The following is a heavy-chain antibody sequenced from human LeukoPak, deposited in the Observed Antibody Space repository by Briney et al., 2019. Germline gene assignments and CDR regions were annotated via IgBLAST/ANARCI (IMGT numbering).Heavy chain of an antibody. Sequence: GGSLTLSCAASGFTFSSYAMSWVRQAPGKGLEWVSAISGSGDNTYYADSVKGRFTISRDNSKNTLYLQMNSLRVEDTAVYYCARVKGSYSVDYWGQGTLVTVSS. D-gene: IGHD3-10*01. CDR2: ISGSGDNT. V-gene: IGHV3-23*01. CDR3: ARVKGSYSVDY. J-gene: IGHJ4*02. CDR1: GFTFSSYA.